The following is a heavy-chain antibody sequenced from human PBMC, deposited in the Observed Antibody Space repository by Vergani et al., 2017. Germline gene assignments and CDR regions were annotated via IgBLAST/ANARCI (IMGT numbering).Heavy chain of an antibody. J-gene: IGHJ5*02. CDR3: TTARITMVRGVRWFDP. Sequence: EVQLVESGGGLVKPGGSLRLSCAASGFTFSNAWMSWVRQAPGKGLEWVGRIKSKTDGGTTDYAAPVKGRFTISRDDSKNTLYLQMNSLKTEDTAVYYCTTARITMVRGVRWFDPWGQGTLVTVAS. V-gene: IGHV3-15*01. CDR1: GFTFSNAW. CDR2: IKSKTDGGTT. D-gene: IGHD3-10*01.